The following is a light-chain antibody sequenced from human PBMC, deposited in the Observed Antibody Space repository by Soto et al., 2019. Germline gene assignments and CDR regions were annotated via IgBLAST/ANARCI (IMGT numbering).Light chain of an antibody. V-gene: IGLV2-14*03. Sequence: QSALTQPASVSGSPGQSITISCTGTSSDVGNNNYVSWYQHNPGRAPKVMICDVTNRPSGVSNRFSGSKSGNTASLTISGLQPEDEADYYCSSFTGSSYVFGTGTKVTVL. J-gene: IGLJ1*01. CDR3: SSFTGSSYV. CDR2: DVT. CDR1: SSDVGNNNY.